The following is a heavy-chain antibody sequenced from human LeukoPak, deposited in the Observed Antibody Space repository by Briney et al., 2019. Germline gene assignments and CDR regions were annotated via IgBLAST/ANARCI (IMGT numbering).Heavy chain of an antibody. V-gene: IGHV4-34*01. Sequence: SETLSLTCAVYGGSFSGYYWSWIRQPSGKGLEWIGEINHSGSTNYNPSLKSRVTISVDTSKNQFSLKLSSVTAADTAVYYCASRPSYGSGSYYTALYFDYWGQGTLVTVSS. CDR2: INHSGST. CDR1: GGSFSGYY. D-gene: IGHD3-10*01. J-gene: IGHJ4*02. CDR3: ASRPSYGSGSYYTALYFDY.